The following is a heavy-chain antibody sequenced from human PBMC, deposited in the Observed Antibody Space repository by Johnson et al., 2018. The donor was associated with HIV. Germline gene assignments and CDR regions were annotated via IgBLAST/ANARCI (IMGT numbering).Heavy chain of an antibody. J-gene: IGHJ3*02. Sequence: QVQLVESGGDMVQPGRSLRLSCAASGFTFSSYAMHWVRQAPGKGLEWVSVIYSGGSPYYADSVKGRFTISRDNSKNTLYLQMNSLRAEDTAVYYCARDFAVAATGIWGQGTMVTVSS. CDR3: ARDFAVAATGI. CDR2: IYSGGSP. D-gene: IGHD6-19*01. CDR1: GFTFSSYA. V-gene: IGHV3-NL1*01.